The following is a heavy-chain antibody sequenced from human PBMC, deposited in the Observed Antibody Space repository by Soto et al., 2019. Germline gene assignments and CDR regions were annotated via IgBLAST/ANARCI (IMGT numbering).Heavy chain of an antibody. J-gene: IGHJ5*02. Sequence: PGGSLRLSCVASGFSLINYGMHWVRQAPGKGLEWVAVISYDGGNKQYADSVKGRHTISRDNSKNTLYLQLTSLKNEDTAMYYCARETQDCRSANCFGFYSQCFVPWGQGTLVTVSS. V-gene: IGHV3-30*03. CDR3: ARETQDCRSANCFGFYSQCFVP. D-gene: IGHD2-2*01. CDR1: GFSLINYG. CDR2: ISYDGGNK.